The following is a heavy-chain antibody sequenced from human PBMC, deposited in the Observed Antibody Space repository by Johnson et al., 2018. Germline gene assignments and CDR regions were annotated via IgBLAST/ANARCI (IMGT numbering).Heavy chain of an antibody. CDR3: AKVGIRPDHSGSYYLDGPDYYSYYYMDV. CDR1: GITVSNNY. Sequence: VQLVQSGGGLVQPGGSLRLSCAASGITVSNNYMSWVRQAPVKGLEWVSVIYRVYRTYYVDSVNGRFTISRDNSKNTLYLQMNSLRTEDTAGYYCAKVGIRPDHSGSYYLDGPDYYSYYYMDVWGKGTTVTVSS. V-gene: IGHV3-66*02. J-gene: IGHJ6*03. D-gene: IGHD3-10*01. CDR2: IYRVYRT.